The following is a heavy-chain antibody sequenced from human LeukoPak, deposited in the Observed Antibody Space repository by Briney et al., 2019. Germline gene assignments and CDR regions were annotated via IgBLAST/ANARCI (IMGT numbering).Heavy chain of an antibody. CDR3: ARDLTGTYYYGSGSYPTLGY. CDR2: ISAYNGNT. Sequence: GASVKVSCKASGYTFTSYGISWVRQAPGQGLEWMGWISAYNGNTNYAQKLQGRVTMTTDTSTSTAYMELRSLRSDDTAVYYCARDLTGTYYYGSGSYPTLGYWGQGTLVTVSS. D-gene: IGHD3-10*01. J-gene: IGHJ4*02. V-gene: IGHV1-18*01. CDR1: GYTFTSYG.